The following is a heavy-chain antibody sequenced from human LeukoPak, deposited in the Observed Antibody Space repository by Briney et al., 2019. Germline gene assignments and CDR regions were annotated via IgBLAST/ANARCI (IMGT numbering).Heavy chain of an antibody. J-gene: IGHJ3*02. V-gene: IGHV1-2*02. Sequence: ASVKVSCKASGYTFTGYYMHWVRQALGQGLEWMGWINPNSGGTNYAQKFQGRVTMTRDTSISTAYMELSRLRSDDTAVYYCARVPIAARPGAFDIWGQGTMVTVSS. D-gene: IGHD6-6*01. CDR2: INPNSGGT. CDR1: GYTFTGYY. CDR3: ARVPIAARPGAFDI.